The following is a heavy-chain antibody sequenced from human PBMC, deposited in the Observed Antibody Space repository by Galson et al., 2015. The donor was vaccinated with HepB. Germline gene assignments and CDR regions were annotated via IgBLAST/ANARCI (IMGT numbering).Heavy chain of an antibody. Sequence: SVKVSCKASGYTFTGYYMHWVRQAPGQGLEWMGWINPNSGGTNYAQKFQGRVTMTRDTSISTAYMELSRLRSDDTAVYYCARDPAAIGLGAFDYWGQGTLVTVSS. J-gene: IGHJ4*02. D-gene: IGHD2-2*02. CDR1: GYTFTGYY. CDR3: ARDPAAIGLGAFDY. V-gene: IGHV1-2*02. CDR2: INPNSGGT.